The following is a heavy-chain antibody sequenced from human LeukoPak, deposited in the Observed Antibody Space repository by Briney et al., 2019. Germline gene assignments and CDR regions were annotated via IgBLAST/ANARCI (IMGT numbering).Heavy chain of an antibody. D-gene: IGHD4-17*01. CDR2: ISVYNGHT. CDR3: AGANFGDYGEGYGMDV. Sequence: ASVKVSCTASGYTFTSYGISWVRQAPGQGLEWMGWISVYNGHTNYAQRLQGRVTMTTDTSTSTAYMELRSLRSDDTAVYYCAGANFGDYGEGYGMDVWGQGTPVTVSS. J-gene: IGHJ6*02. V-gene: IGHV1-18*01. CDR1: GYTFTSYG.